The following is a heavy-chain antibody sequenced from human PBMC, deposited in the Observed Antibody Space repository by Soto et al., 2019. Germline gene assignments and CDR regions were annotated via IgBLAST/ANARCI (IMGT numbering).Heavy chain of an antibody. D-gene: IGHD1-26*01. J-gene: IGHJ6*02. V-gene: IGHV4-31*03. CDR1: GGSISSGDYY. CDR2: IYYSGST. Sequence: SETLSLTCTVSGGSISSGDYYWSWIRQHPGKGLEWIGYIYYSGSTYYNPSLKSRVTISVDTSKNQFSLKLSSVTAADTAVYYCARGSGYYYGMDVWGQGTTVTVSS. CDR3: ARGSGYYYGMDV.